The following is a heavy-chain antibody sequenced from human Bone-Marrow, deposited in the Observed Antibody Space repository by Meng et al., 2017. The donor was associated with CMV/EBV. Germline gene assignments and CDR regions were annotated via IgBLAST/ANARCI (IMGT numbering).Heavy chain of an antibody. J-gene: IGHJ6*02. V-gene: IGHV5-51*01. CDR1: GYSFTSYW. Sequence: KVSCKGSGYSFTSYWIGWVRQMPGKGLEWMGIIYPGDSDTRYSPSFQGQVTISADKSISTAYLQWRSLKASDTAMYYCARAYGSGSYFVNYYYGMDVWGQGTTVTVSS. D-gene: IGHD3-10*01. CDR3: ARAYGSGSYFVNYYYGMDV. CDR2: IYPGDSDT.